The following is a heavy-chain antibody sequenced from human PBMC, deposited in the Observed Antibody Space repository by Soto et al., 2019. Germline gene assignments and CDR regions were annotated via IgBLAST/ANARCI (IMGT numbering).Heavy chain of an antibody. CDR1: GFTFSSYS. Sequence: PGGSLRLSCAASGFTFSSYSMNWVRQAPGKGLEWVSSISSSSSYIYYADSVKGRFTISRDNAKNSLYLQMNSLRAEDTAVYYCARSMWRHPYGPAEYYGMDVWGQGTTVTVSS. D-gene: IGHD2-21*01. J-gene: IGHJ6*02. CDR2: ISSSSSYI. CDR3: ARSMWRHPYGPAEYYGMDV. V-gene: IGHV3-21*01.